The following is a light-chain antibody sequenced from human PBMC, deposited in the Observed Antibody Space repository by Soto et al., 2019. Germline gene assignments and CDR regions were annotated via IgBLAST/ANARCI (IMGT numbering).Light chain of an antibody. Sequence: IVLTQSPGTLSLSPGERATLSCTASQSVSNNYLAWYQQKPGQAPRLLIYGASSRATGVPDRFSGSGSGTDFTLTISRLEPEDFAVYYCQRYGSSPPWTFGQGTKVEIK. V-gene: IGKV3-20*01. J-gene: IGKJ1*01. CDR2: GAS. CDR1: QSVSNNY. CDR3: QRYGSSPPWT.